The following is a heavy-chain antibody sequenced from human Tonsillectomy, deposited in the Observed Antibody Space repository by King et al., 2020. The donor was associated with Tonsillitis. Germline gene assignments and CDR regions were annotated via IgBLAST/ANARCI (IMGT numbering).Heavy chain of an antibody. CDR3: ATSNRYSGYDYRGKDYYYGMDV. Sequence: VQLVESGGGVVQPGRSLRLSCAASGFIFSTYGMHWVRQAPGKGLEWVAVISYGGSDKYYADSVKGRFTISRDNSKNSLNLQMNSLRAEDTAVYYCATSNRYSGYDYRGKDYYYGMDVWGQGTTVTVSS. J-gene: IGHJ6*02. CDR2: ISYGGSDK. CDR1: GFIFSTYG. D-gene: IGHD5-12*01. V-gene: IGHV3-30*03.